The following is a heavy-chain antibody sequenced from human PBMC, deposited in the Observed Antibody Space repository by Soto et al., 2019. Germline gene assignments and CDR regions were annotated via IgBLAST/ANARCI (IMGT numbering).Heavy chain of an antibody. J-gene: IGHJ4*02. CDR1: GYTFTKYP. D-gene: IGHD3-22*01. CDR3: ASKDYYDSGMYYFDY. CDR2: INPGNGDT. V-gene: IGHV1-3*01. Sequence: ASVKVSCKTSGYTFTKYPIHWVRQAPGQGLEWMGWINPGNGDTGYSQKFQDRVTITRDTSASTAYMELSSLRSEDTAVYYCASKDYYDSGMYYFDYWGQGTLVTVSS.